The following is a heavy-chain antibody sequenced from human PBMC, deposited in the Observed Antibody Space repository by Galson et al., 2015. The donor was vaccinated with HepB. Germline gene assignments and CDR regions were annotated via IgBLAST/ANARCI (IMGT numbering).Heavy chain of an antibody. CDR3: ARGRGYSSGWYPRKTYYFDY. J-gene: IGHJ4*02. Sequence: QSGAEVKKPGESLRISCKASGGTFSSYAISWVRQAPGQGLEWMGGIIPIFGTANYAQKFQGRVTITADESTSTAYMELSSLRCEDTAVYYCARGRGYSSGWYPRKTYYFDYWGQGTLVTVSS. CDR1: GGTFSSYA. V-gene: IGHV1-69*01. D-gene: IGHD6-19*01. CDR2: IIPIFGTA.